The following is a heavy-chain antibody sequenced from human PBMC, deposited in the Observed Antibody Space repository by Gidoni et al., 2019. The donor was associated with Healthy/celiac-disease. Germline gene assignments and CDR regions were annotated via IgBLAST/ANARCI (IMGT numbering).Heavy chain of an antibody. J-gene: IGHJ6*03. CDR3: ARVDIKPRTPYGSGKGPYYYYYYMDV. D-gene: IGHD3-10*01. V-gene: IGHV1-69*04. CDR2: IIPILGIA. Sequence: QVQLVQSGAEVKKPGSSVTVSCKASGGTFSSYAISWVRQAPGQGLEWMGRIIPILGIANYAQKLQGRVTITADKSTSTAYMELSSLRSEDTAVYYCARVDIKPRTPYGSGKGPYYYYYYMDVWGKGTTVTVSS. CDR1: GGTFSSYA.